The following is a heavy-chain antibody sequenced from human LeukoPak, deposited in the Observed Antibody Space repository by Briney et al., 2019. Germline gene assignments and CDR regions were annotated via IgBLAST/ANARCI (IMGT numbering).Heavy chain of an antibody. D-gene: IGHD6-19*01. Sequence: SETLSLTCTVSGGSISSGISYWSWIRQRPGQGLEWIGYIYHSGTTYYSTSLKSRVTISVDTSKNQFSLKLSSVTAADTAVYYWARQDMAVAGTGYFDYWGQGTLVTVSS. CDR2: IYHSGTT. J-gene: IGHJ4*02. CDR1: GGSISSGISY. V-gene: IGHV4-31*03. CDR3: ARQDMAVAGTGYFDY.